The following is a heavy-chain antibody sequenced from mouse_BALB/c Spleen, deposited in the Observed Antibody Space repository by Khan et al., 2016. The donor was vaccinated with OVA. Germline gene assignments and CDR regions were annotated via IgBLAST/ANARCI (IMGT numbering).Heavy chain of an antibody. J-gene: IGHJ3*01. CDR3: ASDRLRGFAY. CDR1: GFNIKDTY. D-gene: IGHD2-4*01. CDR2: IDPANGNT. Sequence: VQLQQSGAELVKPEASVKLSCTASGFNIKDTYMHWVKQRPEQGLEWIGRIDPANGNTKSDPKFQGKATITADTSSNTSYLQLSILTSEDTAVYYCASDRLRGFAYWGQGTLVTVSA. V-gene: IGHV14-3*02.